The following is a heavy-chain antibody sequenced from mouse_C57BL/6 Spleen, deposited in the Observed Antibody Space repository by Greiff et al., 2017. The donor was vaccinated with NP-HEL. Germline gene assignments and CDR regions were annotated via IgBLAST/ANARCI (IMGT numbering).Heavy chain of an antibody. Sequence: EVQLQQSGAELVRPGASVKLSCTASGFNIKDYYMHWVKQRPEQGLEWIGRIDPEDGDTEYAPKFQGKATMTADTSSNTAYLQLSSLTSEATAVYYCTTITTIVATDYLDYWGQGTTLTVPS. CDR2: IDPEDGDT. J-gene: IGHJ2*01. CDR3: TTITTIVATDYLDY. D-gene: IGHD1-1*01. V-gene: IGHV14-1*01. CDR1: GFNIKDYY.